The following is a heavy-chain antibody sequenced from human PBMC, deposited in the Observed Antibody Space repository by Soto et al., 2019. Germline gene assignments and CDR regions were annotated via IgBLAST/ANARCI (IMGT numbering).Heavy chain of an antibody. D-gene: IGHD1-26*01. V-gene: IGHV3-23*01. CDR1: GFTISSYA. Sequence: GGSLRLSCAASGFTISSYAMSWVRKDQGKGLEWVSAISGSGGSTYYADSVKGRFTISRDNSKNTLYLQMNSLRAEDTAVYFFAKDSGSGSYYRLYYFDYWGQGTLVTVSS. CDR2: ISGSGGST. J-gene: IGHJ4*02. CDR3: AKDSGSGSYYRLYYFDY.